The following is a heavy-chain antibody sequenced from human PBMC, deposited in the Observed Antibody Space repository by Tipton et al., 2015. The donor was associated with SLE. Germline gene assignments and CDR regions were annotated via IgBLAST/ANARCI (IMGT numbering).Heavy chain of an antibody. J-gene: IGHJ6*02. D-gene: IGHD3-10*01. Sequence: TLSLTCTVSGGSISSHYWSWIRQPPGKGLEWIGYIYYSGSTNYNPSLKSRVTISVDTSKNQFSLKLSSVTAADTAVYYCASGSLEKGLWFREYYYGMDVWGQGTTVTVSS. CDR3: ASGSLEKGLWFREYYYGMDV. CDR2: IYYSGST. V-gene: IGHV4-59*11. CDR1: GGSISSHY.